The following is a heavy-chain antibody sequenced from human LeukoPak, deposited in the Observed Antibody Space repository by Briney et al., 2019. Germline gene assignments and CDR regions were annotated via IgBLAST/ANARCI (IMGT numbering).Heavy chain of an antibody. CDR2: ISSSSSYI. CDR3: AKGWGIPIFGVVTN. J-gene: IGHJ4*02. D-gene: IGHD3-3*01. Sequence: PGGSLRLSCAASGFTFSSYSMNWVRQAPGKGLEWVSSISSSSSYIYYADSVKGRFTISRDNAKNSLYLQMNSLGAEDTAMYYCAKGWGIPIFGVVTNWGQGTLVTVSS. V-gene: IGHV3-21*01. CDR1: GFTFSSYS.